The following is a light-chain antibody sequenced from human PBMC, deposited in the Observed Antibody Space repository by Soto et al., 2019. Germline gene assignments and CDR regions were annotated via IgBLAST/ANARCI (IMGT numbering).Light chain of an antibody. V-gene: IGKV1-16*01. J-gene: IGKJ1*01. Sequence: QMPQSPTSLSASVRDRVTITCRASQGISNFLAWYHQKPWKAPKSLIYGASTLQSGVPSRFSSSGSDTDFTLVITGLQPDDLVPYYRQENHRYTPSFGQGTKVDIK. CDR1: QGISNF. CDR2: GAS. CDR3: QENHRYTPS.